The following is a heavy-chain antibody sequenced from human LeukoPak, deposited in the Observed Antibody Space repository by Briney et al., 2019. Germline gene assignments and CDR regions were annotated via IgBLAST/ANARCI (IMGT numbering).Heavy chain of an antibody. CDR1: GTSISSGAYS. CDR3: ARVGYDYVWGSYRTNDAFDI. CDR2: IYYSGNT. D-gene: IGHD3-16*02. Sequence: PSETLSLTCTVSGTSISSGAYSWSWVRQHPGKGLEWIAYIYYSGNTYYNPSLKRRVTISVDTSKNQFSLKLSSVTAADTAVYYCARVGYDYVWGSYRTNDAFDIWGQGTMVTVSS. J-gene: IGHJ3*02. V-gene: IGHV4-31*03.